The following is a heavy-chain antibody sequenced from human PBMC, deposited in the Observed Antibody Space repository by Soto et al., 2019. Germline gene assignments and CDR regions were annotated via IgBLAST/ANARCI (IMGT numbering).Heavy chain of an antibody. CDR1: GFTFSNAW. V-gene: IGHV3-15*01. Sequence: KTGGSLRLSCAASGFTFSNAWMSWVRQAPGKGLEWVGRIKSKTDGGTTDYAAPVKGRFTISRDDSKNTLYLQMNSLKTEDTAVYYCTTDPEYYDFWSGYDDPDYYYGMDVWGQGTTVTVSS. J-gene: IGHJ6*02. CDR3: TTDPEYYDFWSGYDDPDYYYGMDV. CDR2: IKSKTDGGTT. D-gene: IGHD3-3*01.